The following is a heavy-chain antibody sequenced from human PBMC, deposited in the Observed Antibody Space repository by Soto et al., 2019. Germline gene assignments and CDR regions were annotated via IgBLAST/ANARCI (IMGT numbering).Heavy chain of an antibody. CDR2: IRGSGGGT. V-gene: IGHV3-23*01. Sequence: EVQVLESGGGLVQPGGSLRLSCADSGFTFSSYAMNWVRQSPGKGLEWVSGIRGSGGGTYYADSVKGRVTISRDNSKNTLYLQMNSLRADDTAVYYCARGRIGPDSWVQGTLVTVSS. CDR1: GFTFSSYA. J-gene: IGHJ4*02. CDR3: ARGRIGPDS.